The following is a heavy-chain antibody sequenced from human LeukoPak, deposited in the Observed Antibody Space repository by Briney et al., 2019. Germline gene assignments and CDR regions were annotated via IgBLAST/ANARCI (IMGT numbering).Heavy chain of an antibody. CDR3: ARDINSSWGYYYYYMDV. J-gene: IGHJ6*03. CDR2: INPNSGGT. CDR1: GYTFTGYY. V-gene: IGHV1-2*02. Sequence: GASVKVSCKASGYTFTGYYMHWVRQAPGQGLEWMGWINPNSGGTNYAQKFQGRVTMTRDTSISTAHMELSRLRSDDTAVYYCARDINSSWGYYYYYMDVWGKGTTVTVSS. D-gene: IGHD6-13*01.